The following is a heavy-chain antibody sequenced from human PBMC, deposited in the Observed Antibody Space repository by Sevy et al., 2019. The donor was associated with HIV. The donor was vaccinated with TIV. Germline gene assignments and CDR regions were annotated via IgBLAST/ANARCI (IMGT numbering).Heavy chain of an antibody. Sequence: GGCLRLSCAASGFIFSTYVMTWVRQAPGKGLEWVSGISGSGGSTYYADSLKGRFTIFRDNSKNTLYLQMNSLRVEDTAVYYCAKGDRTFYGLDVWGQGTTVTVSS. J-gene: IGHJ6*02. D-gene: IGHD2-15*01. CDR2: ISGSGGST. CDR1: GFIFSTYV. V-gene: IGHV3-23*01. CDR3: AKGDRTFYGLDV.